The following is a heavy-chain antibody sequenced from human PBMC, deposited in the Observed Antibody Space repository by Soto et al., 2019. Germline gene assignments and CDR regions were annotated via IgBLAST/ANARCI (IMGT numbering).Heavy chain of an antibody. CDR1: AVTFSSYC. J-gene: IGHJ6*02. V-gene: IGHV3-30*18. D-gene: IGHD2-2*01. Sequence: LXLACADSAVTFSSYCMHWVRQAPGKGLEWVAVISYDGSNKYYADSVKGRFTISRDNSKNTLYLQMNSLRAEDTAVYYCAKDKGYCSSPSCPNYYYYGMDVWGQGTTVTVSS. CDR2: ISYDGSNK. CDR3: AKDKGYCSSPSCPNYYYYGMDV.